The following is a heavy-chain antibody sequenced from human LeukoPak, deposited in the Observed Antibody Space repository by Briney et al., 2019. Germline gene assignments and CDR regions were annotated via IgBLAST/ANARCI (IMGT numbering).Heavy chain of an antibody. V-gene: IGHV4-39*07. CDR3: ASTNVLLWFGELSKTAYFDY. Sequence: SETLSLTCTVSGGSISSSSYYWGWIRQPPGKGLEWIGSIYYSGSTSYNPSLKSRVTISVDTSKNQFSLKLSSVTAADTAVYYCASTNVLLWFGELSKTAYFDYWGQGTLVTVSS. CDR1: GGSISSSSYY. D-gene: IGHD3-10*01. J-gene: IGHJ4*02. CDR2: IYYSGST.